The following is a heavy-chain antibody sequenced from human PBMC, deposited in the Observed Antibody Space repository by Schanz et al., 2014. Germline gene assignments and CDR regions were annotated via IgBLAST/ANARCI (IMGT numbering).Heavy chain of an antibody. CDR2: INTDETTT. J-gene: IGHJ6*02. V-gene: IGHV3-74*02. Sequence: EVQLVESGGGLVKPGGSLRLSCAASGFTFSAYWMHWVRQVPGKGLVWIARINTDETTTKYADSVRGRFTISRDNSKNMVYLQMNSLRAEDTAVYYCAKVETYYDILTGYQFAMDVWGQGTTVIVSS. CDR1: GFTFSAYW. CDR3: AKVETYYDILTGYQFAMDV. D-gene: IGHD3-9*01.